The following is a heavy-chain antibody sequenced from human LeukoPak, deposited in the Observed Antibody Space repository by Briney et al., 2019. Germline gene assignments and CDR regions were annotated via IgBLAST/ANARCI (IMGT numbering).Heavy chain of an antibody. CDR2: ISSSGASA. V-gene: IGHV3-23*01. J-gene: IGHJ5*02. CDR3: ARDMELAS. CDR1: QFTFSDAA. Sequence: PGGSLRLSCAASQFTFSDAAMTWVRQAPGKGLEWVSLISSSGASAYYADSVKGRFNIARDNSKNTLYLQMNNLRADVTAEYYCARDMELASWGQGTLVTVSS. D-gene: IGHD1-26*01.